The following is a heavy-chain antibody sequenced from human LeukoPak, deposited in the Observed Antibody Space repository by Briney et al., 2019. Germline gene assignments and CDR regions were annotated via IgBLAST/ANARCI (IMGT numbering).Heavy chain of an antibody. D-gene: IGHD4-17*01. CDR2: IYPGDSDT. CDR3: ARSTTVTMDFSWFDP. V-gene: IGHV5-51*01. CDR1: GYSFTSYW. Sequence: GASLKISCKGSGYSFTSYWIGWVRQLPGKGLEWMGIIYPGDSDTRYSPSFQGQVTISADRSISTAYLQWSSLQASDTVMYYCARSTTVTMDFSWFDPWGQGTLVTVSS. J-gene: IGHJ5*02.